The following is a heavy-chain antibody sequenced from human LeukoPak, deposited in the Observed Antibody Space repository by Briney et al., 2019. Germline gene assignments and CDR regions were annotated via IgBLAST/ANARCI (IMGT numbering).Heavy chain of an antibody. V-gene: IGHV4-34*01. D-gene: IGHD3-10*01. CDR1: GGSFSGYY. CDR2: INHSGST. Sequence: SETLSLTCAVYGGSFSGYYWSWIRQPPGKGLEWIGEINHSGSTNYNPSLKSRVTISVDTSKNQFSLKLSSVTAADTAVYYCARGPYYYGSGRPFDYWGQGTLVTVSS. J-gene: IGHJ4*02. CDR3: ARGPYYYGSGRPFDY.